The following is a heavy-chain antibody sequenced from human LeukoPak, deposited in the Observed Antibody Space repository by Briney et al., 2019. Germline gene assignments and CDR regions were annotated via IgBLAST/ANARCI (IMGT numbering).Heavy chain of an antibody. D-gene: IGHD1-26*01. V-gene: IGHV3-43*02. Sequence: GGSLRLSCAASGFTFDDYAMHWVRQAPGKGLEWVSLISGDGGSTYYADSVKGRFTISRDNSKNTLYLQMNSLRAEDTAVYYCAKDIVGATDYWGQGTLVTVSP. CDR1: GFTFDDYA. CDR3: AKDIVGATDY. J-gene: IGHJ4*02. CDR2: ISGDGGST.